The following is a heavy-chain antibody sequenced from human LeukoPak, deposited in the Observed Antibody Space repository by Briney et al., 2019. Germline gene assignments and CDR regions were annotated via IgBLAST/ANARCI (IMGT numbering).Heavy chain of an antibody. CDR1: GFTFSSYG. V-gene: IGHV3-30*02. Sequence: GGSLRLSCAASGFTFSSYGMHWVRQAPGKGLEWVAFIRYDGSNKYYADSVKGRFTISRDNSKNTLYLQMNSLRAEDTAVYYCAKDRVVPAAIPDYWGEGTLVTVSS. CDR2: IRYDGSNK. J-gene: IGHJ4*02. D-gene: IGHD2-2*02. CDR3: AKDRVVPAAIPDY.